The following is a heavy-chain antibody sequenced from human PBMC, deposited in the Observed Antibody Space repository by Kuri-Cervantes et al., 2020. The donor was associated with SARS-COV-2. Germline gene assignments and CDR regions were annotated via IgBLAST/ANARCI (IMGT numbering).Heavy chain of an antibody. D-gene: IGHD3-3*01. J-gene: IGHJ5*02. V-gene: IGHV2-26*01. Sequence: SGPTLVKPTETLTLTCTVSGLSLSNARMGVSWIRQPPGKALEWLAHIFSNDEKSYSTSLKSRLTISKDTSKSQVVLTMTNMDPVDTATYYCARIQTTYYDFWSGYPPLNWFDPWGQGTLVTVSS. CDR1: GLSLSNARMG. CDR3: ARIQTTYYDFWSGYPPLNWFDP. CDR2: IFSNDEK.